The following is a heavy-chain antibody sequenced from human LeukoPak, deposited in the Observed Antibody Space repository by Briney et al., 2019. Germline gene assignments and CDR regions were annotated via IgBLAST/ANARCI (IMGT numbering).Heavy chain of an antibody. Sequence: GGSLRLSCAASGFTFSSLWMSWVRQAPGRGPEWVANINQDGGTTYYVASVKGRFTISRDNAKNSLSLQMSSLRAEDTAVYYCTKDRQGPIQYHMDVWGKGTTVTVSS. V-gene: IGHV3-7*01. CDR3: TKDRQGPIQYHMDV. CDR2: INQDGGTT. J-gene: IGHJ6*03. CDR1: GFTFSSLW. D-gene: IGHD5-24*01.